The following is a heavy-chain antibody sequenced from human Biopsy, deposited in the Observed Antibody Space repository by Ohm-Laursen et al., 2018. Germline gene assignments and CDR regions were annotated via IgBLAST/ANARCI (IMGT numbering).Heavy chain of an antibody. V-gene: IGHV1-18*04. J-gene: IGHJ4*02. Sequence: ATVKISCKASGGSFSTYAVNWVRQAPGQGLEWMGWIRPLNGDTKYGQKFQDRVTMTTDTSTSTVYMELTSLRSDDTAVYYCARGEVTFGELIVSLDSWGQGTLVTVSS. CDR1: GGSFSTYA. CDR3: ARGEVTFGELIVSLDS. D-gene: IGHD3-16*02. CDR2: IRPLNGDT.